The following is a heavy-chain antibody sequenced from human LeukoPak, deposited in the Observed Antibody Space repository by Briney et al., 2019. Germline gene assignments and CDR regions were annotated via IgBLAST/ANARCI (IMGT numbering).Heavy chain of an antibody. CDR2: AYYRSKWSI. Sequence: SQTLSLTCAISGDSVSSTSAAWNWLRQSPSRGLEWLGRAYYRSKWSIEYAPSVESRITINPDASKHQFYLQLISVTPEDTAMYYCAGGFVGGGWHAYWGQGTLVTVSS. J-gene: IGHJ4*02. CDR3: AGGFVGGGWHAY. D-gene: IGHD3-16*01. CDR1: GDSVSSTSAA. V-gene: IGHV6-1*01.